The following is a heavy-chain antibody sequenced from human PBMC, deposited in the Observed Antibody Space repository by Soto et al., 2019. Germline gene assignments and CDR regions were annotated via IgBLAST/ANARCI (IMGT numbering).Heavy chain of an antibody. V-gene: IGHV3-15*01. D-gene: IGHD6-13*01. CDR1: GFTFSNAW. CDR3: TTGNECSSSCYQL. J-gene: IGHJ1*01. CDR2: IKSKTDGGTT. Sequence: EVQLVESGGGLVKPGGSLRLSCAASGFTFSNAWMSWVRQAPGKGLEWVGRIKSKTDGGTTDYAAPVKGRFTISRDDSKNTLYLQMNSLKTEDTAVYYCTTGNECSSSCYQLWGQGTLVTVSS.